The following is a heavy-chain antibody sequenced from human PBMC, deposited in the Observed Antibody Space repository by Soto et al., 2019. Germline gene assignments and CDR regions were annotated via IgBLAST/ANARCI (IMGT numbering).Heavy chain of an antibody. CDR3: ARQEVVAATDNYYYYYMDV. CDR1: GYSFTSYW. CDR2: IYPGDSDT. V-gene: IGHV5-51*01. Sequence: HGESLKISCKGSGYSFTSYWIGWVRQMPGKGLEWMGIIYPGDSDTRYSPSFQGQVTISADKSISTAYLQWSSLKASDTAMYYCARQEVVAATDNYYYYYMDVWGKGTTVTVSS. D-gene: IGHD2-15*01. J-gene: IGHJ6*03.